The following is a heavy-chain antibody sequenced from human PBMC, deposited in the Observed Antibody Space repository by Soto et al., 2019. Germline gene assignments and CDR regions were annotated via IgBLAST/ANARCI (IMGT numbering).Heavy chain of an antibody. CDR1: GGSISSGDYS. CDR3: ARGDRYSGNFFDP. V-gene: IGHV4-30-2*01. CDR2: MFDSGRT. Sequence: SETLSLTCTVSGGSISSGDYSWSWIRQPPGKGLEWIGYMFDSGRTYYNPSLKSRVTISLGMSRNQFSLTLSSVTAADTAVYFCARGDRYSGNFFDPWGQGTLVT. J-gene: IGHJ5*02. D-gene: IGHD1-26*01.